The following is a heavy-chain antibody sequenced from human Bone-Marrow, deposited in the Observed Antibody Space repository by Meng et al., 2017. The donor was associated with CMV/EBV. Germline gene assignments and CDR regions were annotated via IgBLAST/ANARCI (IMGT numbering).Heavy chain of an antibody. CDR1: GFTRSRYP. CDR3: AKDLRGYSNDY. J-gene: IGHJ4*02. D-gene: IGHD5-12*01. V-gene: IGHV3-23*03. Sequence: LACAASGFTRSRYPKSWVRQAPGKGLEWVSIIYSDSSITYYADSVKGRFIISRDNSKNTLDLQMNSLRAEDTAVYYCAKDLRGYSNDYWGQGTLVTVSS. CDR2: IYSDSSIT.